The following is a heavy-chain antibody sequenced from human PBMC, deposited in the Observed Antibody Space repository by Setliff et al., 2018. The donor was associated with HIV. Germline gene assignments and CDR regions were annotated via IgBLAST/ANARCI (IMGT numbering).Heavy chain of an antibody. Sequence: KTSETLSLTCAVSGGSISSGGYSWSWIRQPPGKGLEWIGYIYYSGSTYYSPSLKSRVTISVDTSKNQFSLKVSSVTAADTAVYYCARDRGGGYNNLDYWGQGTLVTVSS. V-gene: IGHV4-30-4*08. D-gene: IGHD5-12*01. J-gene: IGHJ4*02. CDR1: GGSISSGGYS. CDR3: ARDRGGGYNNLDY. CDR2: IYYSGST.